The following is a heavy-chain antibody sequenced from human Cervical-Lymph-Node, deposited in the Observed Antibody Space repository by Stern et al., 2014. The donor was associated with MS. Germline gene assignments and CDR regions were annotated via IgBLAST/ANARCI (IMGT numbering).Heavy chain of an antibody. D-gene: IGHD3-3*02. J-gene: IGHJ4*02. V-gene: IGHV1-46*01. CDR1: GYTLTSYY. CDR2: INPSGGGT. Sequence: QVQLVQSGAEVKKPGASVKVSCKASGYTLTSYYIHWGRQAPGQGLEWMGKINPSGGGTSYPQKFQGRVTLTRDTATTTVYMELNSLRSEDTAVYYCAREHAFLGFGYWGQGTLVTVSS. CDR3: AREHAFLGFGY.